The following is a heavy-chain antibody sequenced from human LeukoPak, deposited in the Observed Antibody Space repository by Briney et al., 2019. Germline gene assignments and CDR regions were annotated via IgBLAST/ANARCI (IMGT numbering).Heavy chain of an antibody. CDR3: AREGVGVLNDAFDI. CDR2: INESGGST. Sequence: GGSLRLSCAASGFTFNIRAMNWARQAPGKGLEWVSTINESGGSTYYPDSVKGRFTISRDNSKNTLYLQMNSLRVEDTAVYYCAREGVGVLNDAFDIWGQGTMVTVSS. CDR1: GFTFNIRA. J-gene: IGHJ3*02. V-gene: IGHV3-23*01. D-gene: IGHD1-26*01.